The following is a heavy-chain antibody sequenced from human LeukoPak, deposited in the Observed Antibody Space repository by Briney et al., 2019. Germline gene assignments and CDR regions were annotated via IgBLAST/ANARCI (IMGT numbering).Heavy chain of an antibody. CDR1: GGSISSSSYY. Sequence: PSETLSLTCTVSGGSISSSSYYWGWIRQPPGKGLEWIGSIYYSGSTYYNPSLKSRVTISVDTSKNQFSLKLSSVTVADTAVYYCASGGRYCSSTSCYYFDYWGQGTLVTVSS. J-gene: IGHJ4*02. CDR2: IYYSGST. CDR3: ASGGRYCSSTSCYYFDY. D-gene: IGHD2-2*01. V-gene: IGHV4-39*01.